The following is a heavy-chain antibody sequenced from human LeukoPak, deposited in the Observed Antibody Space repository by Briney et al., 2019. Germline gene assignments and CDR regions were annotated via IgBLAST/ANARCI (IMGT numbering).Heavy chain of an antibody. D-gene: IGHD1-26*01. J-gene: IGHJ4*02. Sequence: PGGSLRLSCAASGFTFSDYWMTWVRQVPGKGLEWVANVGRDGSEKNYVDSVEGPFTISRDNAKKSLDLEMNSLRVEDTALYYCAKVGTWELQRVFENWGQGTLVTVSS. CDR3: AKVGTWELQRVFEN. CDR1: GFTFSDYW. V-gene: IGHV3-7*01. CDR2: VGRDGSEK.